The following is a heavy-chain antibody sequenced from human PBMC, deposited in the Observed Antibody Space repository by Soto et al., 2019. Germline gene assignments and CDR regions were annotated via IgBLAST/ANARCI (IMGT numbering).Heavy chain of an antibody. CDR3: TTGSLTTLTRAEDH. CDR2: IKAKTDGGTT. D-gene: IGHD4-17*01. Sequence: WGSLRLSCSASVFTFSKAWLSWLRQPPGKGLEWVGRIKAKTDGGTTQDAAPVKGRFTISRDDSKNTLYLQMNSLKTEDTAVYYCTTGSLTTLTRAEDHWGQGTLVTVSS. CDR1: VFTFSKAW. V-gene: IGHV3-15*01. J-gene: IGHJ4*02.